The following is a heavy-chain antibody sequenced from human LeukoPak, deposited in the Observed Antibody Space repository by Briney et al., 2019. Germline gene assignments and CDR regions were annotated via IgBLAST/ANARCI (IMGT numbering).Heavy chain of an antibody. D-gene: IGHD2-8*01. CDR2: IIPIFGTA. CDR3: AARRYCTNGVCYDYY. CDR1: GGTFSSYP. V-gene: IGHV1-69*13. J-gene: IGHJ4*02. Sequence: GASVKVSCKASGGTFSSYPISWVRQAPGQGLEWMGGIIPIFGTANYAQKFQGRVTITADESTSTAYMELSSLRSEDTAVYYCAARRYCTNGVCYDYYWGQGTLVTVSS.